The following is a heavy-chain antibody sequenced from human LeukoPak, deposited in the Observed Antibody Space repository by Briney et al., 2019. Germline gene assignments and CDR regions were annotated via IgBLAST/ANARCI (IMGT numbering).Heavy chain of an antibody. J-gene: IGHJ5*02. V-gene: IGHV4-4*02. D-gene: IGHD3-9*01. CDR3: ARRFGLRYFDWFPNLRSWFDP. CDR1: GGSISSSNW. CDR2: IYHSGST. Sequence: SETLSLTCAVSGGSISSSNWWSWVRQPPGKGLEWIGEIYHSGSTNYNPSLKSRVTISVDTSKNQFPLKLSSVTAADTAVYYCARRFGLRYFDWFPNLRSWFDPWGQGTLVTVSS.